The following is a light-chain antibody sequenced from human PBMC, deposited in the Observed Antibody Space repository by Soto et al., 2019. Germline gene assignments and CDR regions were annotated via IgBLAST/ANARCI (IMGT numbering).Light chain of an antibody. Sequence: EIVLTQSPATLSLSPRERATLSCRASQSVSSYLAWYQQKPGQAPRLLIYDASNRATGIPARFSGSGSGTDWTLTISSLEPEDFAVYYCQQSSNWLEGFTFGRGTNVDIK. V-gene: IGKV3-11*01. CDR1: QSVSSY. CDR2: DAS. J-gene: IGKJ3*01. CDR3: QQSSNWLEGFT.